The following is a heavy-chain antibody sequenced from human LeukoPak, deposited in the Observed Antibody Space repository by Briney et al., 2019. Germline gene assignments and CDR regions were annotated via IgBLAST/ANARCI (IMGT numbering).Heavy chain of an antibody. D-gene: IGHD4-23*01. CDR3: ARFYSGFDF. CDR2: IYYTGST. V-gene: IGHV4-59*01. Sequence: SETLSLTCTVSGGSISSYYWSWIRQPPGKGLEFIGYIYYTGSTNYNPSLKSRLTISVDTSKNQFSLKLGSVTAADTAVYFCARFYSGFDFWGQGALVTVSS. CDR1: GGSISSYY. J-gene: IGHJ4*02.